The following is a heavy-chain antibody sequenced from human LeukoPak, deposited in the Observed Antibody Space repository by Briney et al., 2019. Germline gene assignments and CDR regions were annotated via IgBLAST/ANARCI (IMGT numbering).Heavy chain of an antibody. D-gene: IGHD3-3*01. Sequence: GASVKVSCKASGHTFTSYYMHWVRQAPGQGLEWMGIINPSGGSTSYAQKFQGRVTMTRDMSTSTVYMELSSLRSEDTAVYYCARDQVVFWSGYYFSHRWFDPWGQGTLVTVSS. CDR3: ARDQVVFWSGYYFSHRWFDP. CDR1: GHTFTSYY. CDR2: INPSGGST. J-gene: IGHJ5*02. V-gene: IGHV1-46*01.